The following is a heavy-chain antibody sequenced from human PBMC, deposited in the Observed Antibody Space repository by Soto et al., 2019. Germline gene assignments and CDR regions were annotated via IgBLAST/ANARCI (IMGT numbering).Heavy chain of an antibody. CDR3: TVWGSGNDFGAA. CDR2: SKNKADSYTT. J-gene: IGHJ4*02. V-gene: IGHV3-72*01. Sequence: EVQLVESGGGLVQPGGSLRLSCAASGFTFSDHYMDWVRQAPGKGLECVGRSKNKADSYTTEYAASVKGRFTISRDGSKNSLCLQMNSLKTEDTAVYYCTVWGSGNDFGAAWGQGILVTVSS. D-gene: IGHD3-10*01. CDR1: GFTFSDHY.